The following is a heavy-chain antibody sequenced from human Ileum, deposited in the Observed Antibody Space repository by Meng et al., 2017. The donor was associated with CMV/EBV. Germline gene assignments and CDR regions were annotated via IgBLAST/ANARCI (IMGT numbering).Heavy chain of an antibody. V-gene: IGHV1-69*05. CDR2: IIPIFGTA. D-gene: IGHD2-21*02. J-gene: IGHJ4*02. CDR3: VRGAWYSRGCFDH. CDR1: GGTFSSYA. Sequence: SVKVSCKASGGTFSSYAISWVRQAPGQGLEWMGGIIPIFGTANYAQKFQGRVTITTDESTSTAYMELSSLRSDDTAVYYCVRGAWYSRGCFDHWGQGALVTVSS.